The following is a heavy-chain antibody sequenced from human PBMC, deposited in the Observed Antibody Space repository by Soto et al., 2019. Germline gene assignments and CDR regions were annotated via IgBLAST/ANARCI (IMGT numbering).Heavy chain of an antibody. J-gene: IGHJ6*01. CDR2: ISYDGSNK. CDR3: ARDVWEWAHYYYYGMDV. D-gene: IGHD3-3*01. CDR1: GFTFSSYA. V-gene: IGHV3-30-3*01. Sequence: QVQLVESGGGVVQPGRSLRLSCAASGFTFSSYAMHWVRQAPGKGLEWVAVISYDGSNKYYADSVKGRFTISRDNSKNTLYLQMNSLRAEDTAVYYCARDVWEWAHYYYYGMDVW.